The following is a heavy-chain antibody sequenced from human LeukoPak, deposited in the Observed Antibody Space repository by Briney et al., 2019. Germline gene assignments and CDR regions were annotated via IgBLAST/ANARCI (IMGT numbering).Heavy chain of an antibody. CDR1: GDGFSLYY. CDR2: VHPSGGA. V-gene: IGHV4-4*07. D-gene: IGHD1-1*01. Sequence: SETLSLTCNVSGDGFSLYYWSWIRQPAGKGLEWIGRVHPSGGANYNYPLRSRVTLSVDSSKNQVFLRLTSVTVADTAVYYCARVLGVNDKYFDSWGQGTPVTVSS. J-gene: IGHJ5*01. CDR3: ARVLGVNDKYFDS.